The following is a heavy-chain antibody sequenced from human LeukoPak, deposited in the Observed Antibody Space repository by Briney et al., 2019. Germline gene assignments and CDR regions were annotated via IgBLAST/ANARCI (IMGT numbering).Heavy chain of an antibody. CDR1: GGSISSYY. CDR2: IYYSGGT. Sequence: SETLSLTCTVSGGSISSYYWSWIRQPPGKGLEWIGYIYYSGGTNYNPSPKSRVTISVDTSKNYFSLKLSSVTAVDTAVYYCARGIAVAPQFDFWGQGTLVTVSS. CDR3: ARGIAVAPQFDF. V-gene: IGHV4-59*01. J-gene: IGHJ4*02. D-gene: IGHD6-19*01.